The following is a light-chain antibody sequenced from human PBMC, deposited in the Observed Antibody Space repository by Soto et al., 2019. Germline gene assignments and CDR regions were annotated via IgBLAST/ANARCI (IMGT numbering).Light chain of an antibody. CDR1: QSVNSY. CDR3: QQRSNWPRT. CDR2: DAS. Sequence: EIVLTQSPATLSLSPGERATLSCRASQSVNSYLAWYQQKPGQAPRLLIYDASDRATGIPARFSGSGSGTDFPLTISRLEPEDFAVYYCQQRSNWPRTFGLGTKVEIK. V-gene: IGKV3-11*01. J-gene: IGKJ1*01.